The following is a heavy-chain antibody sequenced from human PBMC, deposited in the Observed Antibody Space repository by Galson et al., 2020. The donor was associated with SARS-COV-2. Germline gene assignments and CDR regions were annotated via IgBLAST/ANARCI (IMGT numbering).Heavy chain of an antibody. V-gene: IGHV1-18*01. D-gene: IGHD3-3*01. CDR3: ARWFGVVIIPHYYYYRDV. J-gene: IGHJ6*03. CDR2: ISAYNGNT. CDR1: GYTFTSYG. Sequence: GESLKISCKASGYTFTSYGISWVRQAPGQGLEWMGWISAYNGNTNYAQKLQGRVTMTTDTSTSTAYMELRSLRSDDTAVYYCARWFGVVIIPHYYYYRDVWGKGTTVTVSS.